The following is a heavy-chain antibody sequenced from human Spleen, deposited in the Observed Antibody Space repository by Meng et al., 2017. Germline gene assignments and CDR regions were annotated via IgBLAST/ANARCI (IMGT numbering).Heavy chain of an antibody. D-gene: IGHD3-10*01. CDR1: GFTFSSYA. J-gene: IGHJ4*02. Sequence: GGSLRLSCAASGFTFSSYAMSWVRQAPGKGLELLSAIRASGGSTYYAESVRGRFTISRDYSKNTLYLQMNSLRAEDTAIYYCAKAGGFGEPFDYWGQGTLVTVSS. V-gene: IGHV3-23*01. CDR2: IRASGGST. CDR3: AKAGGFGEPFDY.